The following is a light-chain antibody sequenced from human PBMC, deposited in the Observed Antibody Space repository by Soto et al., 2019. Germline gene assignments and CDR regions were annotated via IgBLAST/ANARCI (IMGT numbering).Light chain of an antibody. Sequence: QSALTQPASVSGSPGQSITISCTGTSSDVGGYKYVSWYQQHPDKAPKLIIFEVSNRPSGISSRFSGSKSGNTASLTISGLQAEDEADYYCGTWDSSLSAPNWVFGGGTKVTVL. CDR1: SSDVGGYKY. J-gene: IGLJ3*02. CDR2: EVS. CDR3: GTWDSSLSAPNWV. V-gene: IGLV2-14*01.